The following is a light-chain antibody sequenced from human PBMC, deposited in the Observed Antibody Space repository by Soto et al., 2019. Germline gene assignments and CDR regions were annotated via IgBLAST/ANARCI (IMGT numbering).Light chain of an antibody. CDR2: GAS. V-gene: IGKV3-20*01. CDR1: QSVSSSY. CDR3: QQYGSSPLT. J-gene: IGKJ4*01. Sequence: EIVLTQSPGTLSLSPGERATLSCMASQSVSSSYLAWYQQKPGQAPRLLIYGASSRATGIPDRFSGSGSETDFTLTISRLESEDFALYYCQQYGSSPLTFGGGTKVDIK.